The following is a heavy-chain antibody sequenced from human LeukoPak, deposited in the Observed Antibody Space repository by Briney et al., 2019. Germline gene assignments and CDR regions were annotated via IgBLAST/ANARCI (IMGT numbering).Heavy chain of an antibody. CDR1: GLTFSSYA. Sequence: PGGSLRLSCAASGLTFSSYAMSWVRQAPGKGLEWVSAISASGGTTYYADSVKGRFTISRDNSENTLFLQMNSLRAEDTAVYYCAKEPREYCSSTSCPNWFDSWGQGTLVTVSS. CDR3: AKEPREYCSSTSCPNWFDS. V-gene: IGHV3-23*01. J-gene: IGHJ5*01. CDR2: ISASGGTT. D-gene: IGHD2-2*01.